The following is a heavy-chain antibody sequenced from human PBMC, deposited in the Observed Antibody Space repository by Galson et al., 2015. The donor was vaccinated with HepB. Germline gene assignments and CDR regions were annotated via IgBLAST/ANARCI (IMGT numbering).Heavy chain of an antibody. CDR2: IRYDGSNK. J-gene: IGHJ3*02. CDR3: AKDRERSYAFDI. V-gene: IGHV3-30*02. Sequence: LRLSCAASGFTFSSYAMHWVRQAPGKGLEWVALIRYDGSNKYYGDSVKGRFTISRDNSKNTLYLQMNSLRPEDTAVYCCAKDRERSYAFDIWGQGTMVTVSS. D-gene: IGHD3-16*02. CDR1: GFTFSSYA.